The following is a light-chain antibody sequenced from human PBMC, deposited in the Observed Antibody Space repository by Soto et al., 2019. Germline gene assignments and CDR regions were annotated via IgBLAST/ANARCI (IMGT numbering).Light chain of an antibody. V-gene: IGKV3-15*01. CDR2: DAS. CDR1: QSVSSN. J-gene: IGKJ4*01. CDR3: QQYHDWPPLT. Sequence: EIVMTQSPATLSVSPGERATLSCRASQSVSSNLGWYQQKPGQAPRLLIFDASTRATGVPPRFSGSGSGTEFTLTISSRQSEDFAVYYCQQYHDWPPLTFGGGTRVEIK.